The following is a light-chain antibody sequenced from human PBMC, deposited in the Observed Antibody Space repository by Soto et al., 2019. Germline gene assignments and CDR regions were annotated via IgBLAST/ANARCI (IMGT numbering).Light chain of an antibody. CDR1: QSVGTF. J-gene: IGKJ5*01. Sequence: DIVLTQSPATLSLSPGARATLSCRASQSVGTFLAWYQQKPGQAPRLLIYDTSNRATGIPARFSGSGSGTDFTLTISILEPEDFAVYYCQQRANWRITFGQGTRLDIK. CDR3: QQRANWRIT. CDR2: DTS. V-gene: IGKV3-11*01.